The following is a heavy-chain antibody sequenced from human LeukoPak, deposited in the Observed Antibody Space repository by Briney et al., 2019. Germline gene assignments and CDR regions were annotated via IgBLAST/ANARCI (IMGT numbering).Heavy chain of an antibody. D-gene: IGHD3-16*02. CDR3: ARGAPHTYYDYVWGSYRYYDY. J-gene: IGHJ4*02. CDR2: IIPIFGTA. CDR1: GYSFTSYG. Sequence: SVKVSCKASGYSFTSYGINWVRQAPGQGLEWMGGIIPIFGTANYAQKFQGRVTITADESTSTAYMELSSLRSEDTAVYYCARGAPHTYYDYVWGSYRYYDYWGQGTLVTVSS. V-gene: IGHV1-69*13.